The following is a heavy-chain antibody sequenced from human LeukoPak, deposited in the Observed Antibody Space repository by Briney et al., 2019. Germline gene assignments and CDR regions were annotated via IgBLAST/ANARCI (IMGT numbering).Heavy chain of an antibody. CDR2: LDESGRP. J-gene: IGHJ6*03. CDR1: GGSIRSGDHH. V-gene: IGHV4-39*07. D-gene: IGHD2-15*01. CDR3: ARDLGGYPFFMDV. Sequence: SETLSLTCSVSGGSIRSGDHHWAWVRQPPGKGLEFIGSLDESGRPYYNRPLKSRVSISGDTSGKQFSPNLTSVTAADTAVYFCARDLGGYPFFMDVWGRGTTVIVSS.